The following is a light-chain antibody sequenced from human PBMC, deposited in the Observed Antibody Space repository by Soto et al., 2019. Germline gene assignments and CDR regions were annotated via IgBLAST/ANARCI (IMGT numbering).Light chain of an antibody. CDR3: QQRSSWPIT. CDR1: QSVSRY. CDR2: DAS. Sequence: NFLNQSPSHLSLSPGERATLPWRASQSVSRYLAWYQQKPGQAPRLLIYDASNRATGIPARFSGSGSGTDFTLTISSLEPEDFAVYYCQQRSSWPITFGQGTRLEIK. J-gene: IGKJ5*01. V-gene: IGKV3-11*01.